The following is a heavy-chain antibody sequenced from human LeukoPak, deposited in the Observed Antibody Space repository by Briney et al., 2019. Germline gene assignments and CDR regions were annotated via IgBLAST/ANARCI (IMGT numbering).Heavy chain of an antibody. D-gene: IGHD6-19*01. CDR1: GFTFTSSA. V-gene: IGHV1-58*02. CDR3: AAAEGYSSGWELDY. CDR2: IVVGSGNT. Sequence: SVKVSCKASGFTFTSSAMQWVRQARGQRLEWIGWIVVGSGNTNYAQKFQERVTITRDMSTRTAYMELSSLRSEDTAVYYCAAAEGYSSGWELDYWGQGTLVTVSS. J-gene: IGHJ4*02.